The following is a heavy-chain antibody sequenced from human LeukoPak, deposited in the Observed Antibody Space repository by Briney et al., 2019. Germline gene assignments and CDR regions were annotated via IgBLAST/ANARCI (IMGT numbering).Heavy chain of an antibody. Sequence: PGGSLRLSCAASGFTFSSHAMHWVRQAPGKGLEWVAFISYGGSVKYYIDSVKGRFTISRDNSKNTMYLEMNSLRGEDTAVYYCAKDRSGEYTWDYWGHGTLVTVSS. CDR2: ISYGGSVK. V-gene: IGHV3-30*18. CDR1: GFTFSSHA. J-gene: IGHJ4*01. CDR3: AKDRSGEYTWDY. D-gene: IGHD4-17*01.